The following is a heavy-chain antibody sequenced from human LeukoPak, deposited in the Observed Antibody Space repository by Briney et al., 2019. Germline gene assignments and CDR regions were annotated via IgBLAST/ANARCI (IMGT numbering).Heavy chain of an antibody. CDR3: ARDPAGNRGNFDY. CDR1: GFTFSTYW. D-gene: IGHD6-13*01. Sequence: GGSLRLSCAASGFTFSTYWMTWVRQAPGKGLEWVANINQDGTEKNYVDSVEGRFTISRDNSRNTLYLQMNSLRVEDTAMYSCARDPAGNRGNFDYWGQGTLVTVSS. CDR2: INQDGTEK. V-gene: IGHV3-7*01. J-gene: IGHJ4*02.